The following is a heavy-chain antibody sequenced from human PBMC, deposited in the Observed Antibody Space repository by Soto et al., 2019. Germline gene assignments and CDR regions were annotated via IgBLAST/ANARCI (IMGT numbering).Heavy chain of an antibody. D-gene: IGHD3-10*01. CDR2: ISSSGSYI. CDR1: GFSFSSYS. CDR3: GREGGSGSSFPI. V-gene: IGHV3-21*01. J-gene: IGHJ4*02. Sequence: PGGSLRLSCAASGFSFSSYSMNWVRQAPGKGLEWVSSISSSGSYIYYADSLKGRFTISRDNAKNSLYLQMNSLRVEDTAVYYCGREGGSGSSFPIWGQGTLVTVSS.